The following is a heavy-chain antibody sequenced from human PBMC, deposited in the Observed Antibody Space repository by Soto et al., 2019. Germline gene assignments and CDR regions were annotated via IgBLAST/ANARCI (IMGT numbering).Heavy chain of an antibody. CDR3: ARKPDVATAKVGGGYVFDV. D-gene: IGHD3-16*01. CDR1: SGSIFTTNW. J-gene: IGHJ3*01. Sequence: QVQLQESGPGLVKPSGTLSLTCAASSGSIFTTNWWSWVRQSPGRGLQWIGDIYHSGSPKYNPSLTSRVRISIDKSKDRFFLILPSVTAAATAVYYCARKPDVATAKVGGGYVFDVWGQGTMVTVSS. V-gene: IGHV4-4*02. CDR2: IYHSGSP.